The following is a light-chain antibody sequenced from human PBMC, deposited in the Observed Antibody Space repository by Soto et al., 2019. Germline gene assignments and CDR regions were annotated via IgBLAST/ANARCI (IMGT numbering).Light chain of an antibody. V-gene: IGKV3-20*01. CDR1: QSVSSSY. Sequence: EIVLTQSPGTLSLSPGERATLSCRASQSVSSSYLAWYQQKPGQAPRLLIYGASSRATGIPDRFSGSGSGKDFTLTISRLEPEDFAVYYCQQYGSSPPLTFGGGPKGEIK. CDR2: GAS. J-gene: IGKJ4*01. CDR3: QQYGSSPPLT.